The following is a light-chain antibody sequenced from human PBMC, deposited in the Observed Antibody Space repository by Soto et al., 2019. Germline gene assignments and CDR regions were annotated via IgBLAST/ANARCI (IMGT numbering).Light chain of an antibody. V-gene: IGKV3-20*01. J-gene: IGKJ1*01. Sequence: DIVMTQSPGTLSVSPGERATLSCRASQSVSSSYLAWYQQKPGQAPRLLIYGARTRATGVPDRFSASGSGTDFSLTISRLEPEDFAVYYCQQYGTSPWTFGQGTK. CDR1: QSVSSSY. CDR2: GAR. CDR3: QQYGTSPWT.